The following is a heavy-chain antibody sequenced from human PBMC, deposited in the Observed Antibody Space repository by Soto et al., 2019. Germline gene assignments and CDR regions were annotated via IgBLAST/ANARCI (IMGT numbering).Heavy chain of an antibody. V-gene: IGHV5-10-1*01. Sequence: GESLKISCKGSGYSFTSYWISWVRQMPGKGLEWMGRIDPSDSYTNYSPSFQGHVTISADKSISTAYLQWSSLKASDTAMYYCARPKSAPGAGQYGMDVWGQGNTVTVSS. CDR3: ARPKSAPGAGQYGMDV. CDR2: IDPSDSYT. CDR1: GYSFTSYW. J-gene: IGHJ6*02.